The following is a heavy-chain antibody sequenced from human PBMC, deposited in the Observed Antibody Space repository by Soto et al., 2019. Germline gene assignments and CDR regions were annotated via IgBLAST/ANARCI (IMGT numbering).Heavy chain of an antibody. CDR3: AKMGFRSSTGSYDYTMDV. V-gene: IGHV3-23*01. J-gene: IGHJ6*02. CDR1: GFTFGTYA. Sequence: GGSLRLSCAASGFTFGTYAMTWVRQAPGKGLERVSVITGSGSSSYYAGSVKGRFTISRDNSKNTLYLQMKSLRAEDTAVYYCAKMGFRSSTGSYDYTMDVWGQGTTVTVSS. D-gene: IGHD5-12*01. CDR2: ITGSGSSS.